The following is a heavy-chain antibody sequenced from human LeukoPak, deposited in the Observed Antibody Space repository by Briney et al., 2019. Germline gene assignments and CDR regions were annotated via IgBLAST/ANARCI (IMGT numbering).Heavy chain of an antibody. J-gene: IGHJ2*01. CDR1: GFTFSDYY. CDR2: ISSSGSTI. CDR3: ASTEAGVDTATPEDWYFDL. Sequence: TGGSLRLSCAASGFTFSDYYMSWIRQAPGKGLEWVSYISSSGSTIYYADSVKGRFTISRDNAKNSLYLQMNSLRAEDTAVYYCASTEAGVDTATPEDWYFDLWGRGTLVTVSS. D-gene: IGHD5-18*01. V-gene: IGHV3-11*04.